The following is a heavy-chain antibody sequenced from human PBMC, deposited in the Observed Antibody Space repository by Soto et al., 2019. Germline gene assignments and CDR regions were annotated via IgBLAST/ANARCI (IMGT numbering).Heavy chain of an antibody. CDR1: GYTFTSYY. Sequence: ASVKVSCKASGYTFTSYYMHLVRQAPGQGLEWMGIINPSGVSTSYAQKFQGRVTMTRGTSKSTVYMELSSLRSEDTAVYYCARDTRSFDYWGQGTLVTVSS. CDR2: INPSGVST. V-gene: IGHV1-46*01. CDR3: ARDTRSFDY. D-gene: IGHD1-26*01. J-gene: IGHJ4*02.